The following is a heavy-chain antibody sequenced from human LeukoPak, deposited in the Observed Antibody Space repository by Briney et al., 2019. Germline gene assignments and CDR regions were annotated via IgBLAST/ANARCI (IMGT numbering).Heavy chain of an antibody. Sequence: KASETLSLTCAVYGGSFSGYYWSWIRQPPGKGLEWIGEINHSGSTNYNPSLKSRVTISVDTSKNQFSLKLSSVTAADTAVYYCARVVTVTMPYYFDYRGQGTLVTVSS. V-gene: IGHV4-34*01. CDR1: GGSFSGYY. CDR3: ARVVTVTMPYYFDY. J-gene: IGHJ4*02. D-gene: IGHD4-17*01. CDR2: INHSGST.